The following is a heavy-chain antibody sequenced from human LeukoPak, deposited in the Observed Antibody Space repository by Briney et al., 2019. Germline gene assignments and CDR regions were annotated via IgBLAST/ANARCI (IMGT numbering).Heavy chain of an antibody. CDR1: GGSISGYS. V-gene: IGHV4-59*01. J-gene: IGHJ5*02. CDR3: ARAKLRNWFDP. Sequence: SETLSLTCTVSGGSISGYSWSWIRHPPGKGLEGIGYIYYSGSTNYNPSLKSRVTMSVDTSKNQFSLRLSSVTAADTAVYYCARAKLRNWFDPWGQGTLVTVSS. D-gene: IGHD1-1*01. CDR2: IYYSGST.